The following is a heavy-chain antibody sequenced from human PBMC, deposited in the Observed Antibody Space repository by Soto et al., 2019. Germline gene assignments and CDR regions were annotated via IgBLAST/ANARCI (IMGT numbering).Heavy chain of an antibody. J-gene: IGHJ5*02. D-gene: IGHD2-2*02. Sequence: GESLKISCKGSGYSFTSYWISWVRQMPGKGLEWMGRIDPSDSYTNYSPSFQGHVTISADKSISTAYLQWSSLKASDTAMYYCARIAYCSSTSCYTWFDPWGQGTLVTVSS. CDR2: IDPSDSYT. V-gene: IGHV5-10-1*01. CDR1: GYSFTSYW. CDR3: ARIAYCSSTSCYTWFDP.